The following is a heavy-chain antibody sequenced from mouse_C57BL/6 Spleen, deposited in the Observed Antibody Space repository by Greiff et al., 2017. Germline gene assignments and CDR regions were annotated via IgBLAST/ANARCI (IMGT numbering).Heavy chain of an antibody. V-gene: IGHV1-62-2*01. CDR1: GYTFTEYT. Sequence: QVQLQQSGAELVKPGASVKLSCKASGYTFTEYTIHWVKQRSGQGLEWIGWFYPGRGSTKYNEKFKDKATLTADKSSSPAYMELSRLTSEDSAVYFCARHEEPPYYGSSYGDFDVWGTGTTVTVSS. J-gene: IGHJ1*03. D-gene: IGHD1-1*01. CDR2: FYPGRGST. CDR3: ARHEEPPYYGSSYGDFDV.